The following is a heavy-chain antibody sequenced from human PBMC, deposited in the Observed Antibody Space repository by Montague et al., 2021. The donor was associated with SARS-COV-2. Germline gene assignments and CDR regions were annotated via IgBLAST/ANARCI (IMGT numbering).Heavy chain of an antibody. Sequence: SETLSLTCIVSGYSISSGYYWGWVRQTPGKGLEWLGFIEYSGSTYYNPSLKTRVTMPLDTSKNQFSLKLTSVTAADTALYYCVRDITLGMDVWGRGTTVTVSS. J-gene: IGHJ6*02. CDR3: VRDITLGMDV. CDR2: IEYSGST. V-gene: IGHV4-38-2*02. CDR1: GYSISSGYY.